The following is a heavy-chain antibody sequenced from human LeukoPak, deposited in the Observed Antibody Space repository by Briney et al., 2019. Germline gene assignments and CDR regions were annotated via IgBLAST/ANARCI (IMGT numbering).Heavy chain of an antibody. V-gene: IGHV3-23*01. J-gene: IGHJ4*02. D-gene: IGHD2-21*02. CDR2: ISGSGGST. Sequence: GGSLRLSCAASGFTFSSYAMSWVRQAPGKGLEWVSAISGSGGSTYYADSVKGRFTISRDNSKNTLYLQMNSLRAEDTAVYYCANRIDPYCGGDCYSSHYWGQGTLVTVSS. CDR3: ANRIDPYCGGDCYSSHY. CDR1: GFTFSSYA.